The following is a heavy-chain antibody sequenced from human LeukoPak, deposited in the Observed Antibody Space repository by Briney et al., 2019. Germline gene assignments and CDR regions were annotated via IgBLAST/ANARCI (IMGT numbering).Heavy chain of an antibody. Sequence: PGGSLRLSCAASGFTFDDYSMHWVRQPPGKGLEWVSLISWDGGIAYYADSVRGRFTISRDNGKNSLSLEMNSLRTEDTALYYCAKDSNTGGYSFGSWGQGTLVTVTS. CDR1: GFTFDDYS. CDR2: ISWDGGIA. D-gene: IGHD5-12*01. J-gene: IGHJ4*02. V-gene: IGHV3-43*01. CDR3: AKDSNTGGYSFGS.